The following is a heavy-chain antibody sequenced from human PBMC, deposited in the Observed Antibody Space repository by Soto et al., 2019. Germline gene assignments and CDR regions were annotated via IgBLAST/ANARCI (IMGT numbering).Heavy chain of an antibody. CDR3: ASSYGDYVSY. CDR1: GGSISSSSYY. J-gene: IGHJ4*02. CDR2: IYYSGST. D-gene: IGHD4-17*01. V-gene: IGHV4-39*01. Sequence: QLQLQESGPGLVKPSETLSLTCTVSGGSISSSSYYWGWIRQPPGKGLEWIGSIYYSGSTYYNPSLKSRVTISVDTSENQFSLKLSTVTAADTAVYYCASSYGDYVSYWGQGTLVTVSS.